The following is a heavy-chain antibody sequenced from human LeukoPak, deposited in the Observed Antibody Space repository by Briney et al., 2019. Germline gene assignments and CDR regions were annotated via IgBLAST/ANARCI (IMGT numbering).Heavy chain of an antibody. Sequence: VASVKVSCKASGYTFTGYYMHWVRQAPGQGLEWMGWINPNSGGTNYAQKFQGRVTMTRDTSISTAYMELNRLRSDDTAVYYCARDRGYYGSGRPRGGNWFDPWGQGTLVTVSS. D-gene: IGHD3-10*01. CDR1: GYTFTGYY. CDR3: ARDRGYYGSGRPRGGNWFDP. CDR2: INPNSGGT. V-gene: IGHV1-2*02. J-gene: IGHJ5*02.